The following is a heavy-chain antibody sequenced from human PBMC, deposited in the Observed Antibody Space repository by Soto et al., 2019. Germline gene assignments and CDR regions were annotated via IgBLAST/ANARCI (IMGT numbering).Heavy chain of an antibody. Sequence: PGGSLRLSCAASGITFSIYAMTWVRQAPGKGLEWVSSISSGGSFTYYADSVKGRFTISRDNSKSTLYLQMNSLRAEDTAIYYCAKDGVAGSSWYLSCSDYWGQGTPVTVSS. CDR1: GITFSIYA. CDR3: AKDGVAGSSWYLSCSDY. CDR2: ISSGGSFT. V-gene: IGHV3-23*01. D-gene: IGHD6-13*01. J-gene: IGHJ4*02.